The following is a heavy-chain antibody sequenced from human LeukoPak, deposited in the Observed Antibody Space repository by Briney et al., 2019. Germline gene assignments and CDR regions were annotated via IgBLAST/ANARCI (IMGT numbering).Heavy chain of an antibody. V-gene: IGHV3-23*01. Sequence: GGSLRLSCAASGFTFSSYAMSWVRQAPGKGLEWVSAISGSGSSTYYADSVKGRFTISRDNSKNTLYLQMNSLRAEDTAVYYCARMGYYDSSGYFDAFDIWGQGTMVTVSA. J-gene: IGHJ3*02. CDR3: ARMGYYDSSGYFDAFDI. CDR1: GFTFSSYA. CDR2: ISGSGSST. D-gene: IGHD3-22*01.